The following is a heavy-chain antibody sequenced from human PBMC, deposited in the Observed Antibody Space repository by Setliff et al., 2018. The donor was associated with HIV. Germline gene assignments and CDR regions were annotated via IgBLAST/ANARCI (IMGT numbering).Heavy chain of an antibody. D-gene: IGHD2-2*01. CDR2: IHYTGRT. Sequence: SETLSLTCTVSGGSITGSPYFWGWIRRPPLKGLEWIASIHYTGRTYYNPSLKSRVSTSVDPSKNHLSLKLTPVTAADTAVYYCARVIPAGVPANWFDPWGHGTLVTVSS. V-gene: IGHV4-39*02. CDR3: ARVIPAGVPANWFDP. J-gene: IGHJ5*02. CDR1: GGSITGSPYF.